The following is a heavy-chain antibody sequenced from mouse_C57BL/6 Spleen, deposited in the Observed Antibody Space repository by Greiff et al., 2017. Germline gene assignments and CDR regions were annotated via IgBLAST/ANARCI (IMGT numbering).Heavy chain of an antibody. CDR2: IDPSDSYT. CDR3: ARFYNRGYAMDY. Sequence: VQLQQPGAELVMPGASVKLSCKASGYTFTSYWMHWVKQRPGQGLEWIGEIDPSDSYTNYNQKFKGKSTLTVDKSSSTAYMQLSRLTSADSAVYDCARFYNRGYAMDYWGQGTSVTVSS. CDR1: GYTFTSYW. D-gene: IGHD1-3*01. J-gene: IGHJ4*01. V-gene: IGHV1-69*01.